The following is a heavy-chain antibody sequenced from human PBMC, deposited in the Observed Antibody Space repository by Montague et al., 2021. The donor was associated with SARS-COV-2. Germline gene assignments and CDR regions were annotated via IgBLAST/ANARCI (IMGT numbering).Heavy chain of an antibody. Sequence: PALVKPTQSLTLTCTFSGFSLSTSGMCVSWIRQPPGKALEWLALIDWDDDKYYSTSLKTRLTISKDTSKNQEVLTMTNMDPVDTATYYCARIPYDILTGYYSGFDYWGQGTLVTVSS. V-gene: IGHV2-70*01. CDR3: ARIPYDILTGYYSGFDY. D-gene: IGHD3-9*01. J-gene: IGHJ4*02. CDR2: IDWDDDK. CDR1: GFSLSTSGMC.